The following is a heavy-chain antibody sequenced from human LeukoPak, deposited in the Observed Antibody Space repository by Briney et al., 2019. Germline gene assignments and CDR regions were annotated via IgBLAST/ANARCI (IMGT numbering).Heavy chain of an antibody. CDR3: ASTGYSSSWYLDP. D-gene: IGHD6-13*01. Sequence: PGGSLRLSCAASGFTFSSYWMHWVRQAPGKGLVWVSRINSDGSSTSYADSVKGRFTIPRDNAKNTLYLQMNSLRAEDTAVYYCASTGYSSSWYLDPWGQGTLVTVSS. CDR2: INSDGSST. J-gene: IGHJ5*02. V-gene: IGHV3-74*01. CDR1: GFTFSSYW.